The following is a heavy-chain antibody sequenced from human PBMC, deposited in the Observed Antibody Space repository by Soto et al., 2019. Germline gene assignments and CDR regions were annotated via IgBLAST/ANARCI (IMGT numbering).Heavy chain of an antibody. J-gene: IGHJ4*02. D-gene: IGHD3-10*01. CDR2: INPNSGGT. Sequence: ASVKVSCKASGYTFTGYYMHWVRQAPGQGLEWMGWINPNSGGTNYAQKFQGRVTMTRDTSISTAYMELSRLRSDDTAVYYSARDLHGDYYFDYWGQGTLVTVSS. CDR3: ARDLHGDYYFDY. V-gene: IGHV1-2*02. CDR1: GYTFTGYY.